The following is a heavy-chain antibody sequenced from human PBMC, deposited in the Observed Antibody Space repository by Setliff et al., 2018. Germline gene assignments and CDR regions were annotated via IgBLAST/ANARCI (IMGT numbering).Heavy chain of an antibody. CDR2: IKQDGSER. V-gene: IGHV3-7*01. Sequence: PGGSLRLSCAASGFTFNNYWMNWVRQAPGKGLEWVANIKQDGSERFYMDSMKGRFTISRDNSKNTVYLQVNSLRGEDTAVYHCAKDPKYRGVWPHPAYFDYWGQGALVTVSS. CDR1: GFTFNNYW. D-gene: IGHD6-6*01. J-gene: IGHJ4*02. CDR3: AKDPKYRGVWPHPAYFDY.